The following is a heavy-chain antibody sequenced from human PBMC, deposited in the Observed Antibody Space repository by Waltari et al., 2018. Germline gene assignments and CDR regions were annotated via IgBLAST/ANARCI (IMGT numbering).Heavy chain of an antibody. Sequence: QVQLHESGPGLVKPSETLSLTCTVSGGSISSYYWSWIRQPAGKGWEWIGRIYTSVSHNYNPALKVRVTMSVDTSSNQFSLKLGSVTAADTAVYYCAREYSSSSSHYYYGMDVWGQGTTVTVSS. CDR2: IYTSVSH. J-gene: IGHJ6*02. V-gene: IGHV4-4*07. CDR3: AREYSSSSSHYYYGMDV. CDR1: GGSISSYY. D-gene: IGHD6-6*01.